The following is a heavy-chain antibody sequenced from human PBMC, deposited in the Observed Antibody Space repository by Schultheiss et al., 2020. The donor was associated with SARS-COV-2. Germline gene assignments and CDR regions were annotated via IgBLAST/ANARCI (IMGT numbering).Heavy chain of an antibody. J-gene: IGHJ3*02. CDR2: IYYSGST. CDR3: ARSVGDAFDI. D-gene: IGHD2-2*01. Sequence: SETLSLTCTVSGGSISSYYWSWIRQPPGKGLEWIGYIYYSGSTYYNPSLKSRVTISVDTSKNQFSLKLSSVTAADTAVYYCARSVGDAFDIWGQGTMVTVSS. V-gene: IGHV4-59*08. CDR1: GGSISSYY.